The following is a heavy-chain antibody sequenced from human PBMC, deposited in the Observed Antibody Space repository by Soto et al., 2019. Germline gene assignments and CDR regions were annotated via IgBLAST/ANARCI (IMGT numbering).Heavy chain of an antibody. CDR2: INPSGGST. CDR1: GYTFTSYY. CDR3: AGTRGPYYYDSSGYYSYGSPFDY. D-gene: IGHD3-22*01. V-gene: IGHV1-46*01. Sequence: ASVKVSCKASGYTFTSYYMHWVRQAPGQGXEWMGIINPSGGSTSYAQKFQGRVTMTRDTSTSTVYMELSSLRSEDTAVYYCAGTRGPYYYDSSGYYSYGSPFDYWGQGTLVTVSS. J-gene: IGHJ4*02.